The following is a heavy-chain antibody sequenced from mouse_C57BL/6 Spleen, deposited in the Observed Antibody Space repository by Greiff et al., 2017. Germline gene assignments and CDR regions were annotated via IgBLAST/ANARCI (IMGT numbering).Heavy chain of an antibody. CDR3: ARQSRDYYAMGY. V-gene: IGHV2-6-1*01. J-gene: IGHJ4*01. Sequence: VQLQQSGPGLVAPSQSLSITCTVSGFSLTSYGVHWVRQPPGKGLEWLVVIWSDGSTTYNSALKSRLSISKDNAKSQVFLKMNSLQTDTTAMYYCARQSRDYYAMGYWGQGTSVTVSS. CDR1: GFSLTSYG. CDR2: IWSDGST.